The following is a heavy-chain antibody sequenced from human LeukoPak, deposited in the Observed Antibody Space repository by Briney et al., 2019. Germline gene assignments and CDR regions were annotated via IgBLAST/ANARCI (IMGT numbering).Heavy chain of an antibody. V-gene: IGHV1-2*06. Sequence: GASVKVSCKASGYTFTGYYMHWVRQAPGQGLEWMGRINPNICGTNYAQKFQGRVTMTKNTSISTAYMELSRLRSDDTAVYYCASVTGQFGPWGQGTLVTVSS. CDR1: GYTFTGYY. CDR2: INPNICGT. J-gene: IGHJ5*02. CDR3: ASVTGQFGP.